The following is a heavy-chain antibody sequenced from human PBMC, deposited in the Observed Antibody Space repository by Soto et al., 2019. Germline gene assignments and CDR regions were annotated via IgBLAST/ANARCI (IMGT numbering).Heavy chain of an antibody. V-gene: IGHV4-59*01. CDR2: IYSSGST. D-gene: IGHD2-15*01. Sequence: SETLSLTCTVSGGSINNYYWSWIRQPPGKALEWIGYIYSSGSTNYNPSLKSRATISVDTSKDQFSLKLSSVTAADTAVYYCARDHPSYGGNCLDYWGQGTLVTVSS. CDR1: GGSINNYY. CDR3: ARDHPSYGGNCLDY. J-gene: IGHJ4*02.